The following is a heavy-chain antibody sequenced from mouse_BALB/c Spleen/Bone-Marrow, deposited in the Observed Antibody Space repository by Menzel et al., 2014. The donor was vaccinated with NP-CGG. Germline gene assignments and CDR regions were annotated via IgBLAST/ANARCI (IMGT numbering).Heavy chain of an antibody. D-gene: IGHD1-2*01. V-gene: IGHV2-4-1*01. CDR1: GFSLTSYG. Sequence: QVHVKQSGPGLVQPSQSLSITCTVSGFSLTSYGVHWVRQSPGKGLEWLGVIWSGGSTDYNAAFISRLSISKDNSKSQVFFKMNSLQADDTAIYYCARRPDYGYSSYAMDYCGQGASVTVSS. J-gene: IGHJ4*01. CDR3: ARRPDYGYSSYAMDY. CDR2: IWSGGST.